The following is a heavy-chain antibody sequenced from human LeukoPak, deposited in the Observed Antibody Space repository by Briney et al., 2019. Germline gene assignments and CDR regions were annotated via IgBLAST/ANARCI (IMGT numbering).Heavy chain of an antibody. Sequence: ASVKVSCKASGYTFTSYPMNWVRQAPGQGLEWMGWINTNTGNPTYAQGFTGRFVFSLDTSVSTAYLQISSLKAEDTAVYYCASYSGSDSYYYYYGLDVWGQGTTVTVSS. J-gene: IGHJ6*02. CDR3: ASYSGSDSYYYYYGLDV. D-gene: IGHD1-26*01. V-gene: IGHV7-4-1*02. CDR2: INTNTGNP. CDR1: GYTFTSYP.